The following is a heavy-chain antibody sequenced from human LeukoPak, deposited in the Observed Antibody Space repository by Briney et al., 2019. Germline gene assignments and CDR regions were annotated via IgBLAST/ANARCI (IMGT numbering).Heavy chain of an antibody. Sequence: GGSLRLSCAASGFTFSGYAMSWVRQAPGKGLEWVSSISGSGGSTYYADSVKGRFTISRDNSKNTLYLQINSLRAEDTAVYYCAKDRGSDCSGGRCRFDPWGQGTLVTVSS. J-gene: IGHJ5*02. CDR3: AKDRGSDCSGGRCRFDP. CDR2: ISGSGGST. CDR1: GFTFSGYA. V-gene: IGHV3-23*01. D-gene: IGHD2-15*01.